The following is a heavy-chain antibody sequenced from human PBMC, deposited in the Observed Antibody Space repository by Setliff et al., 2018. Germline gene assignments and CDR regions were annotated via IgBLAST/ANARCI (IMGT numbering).Heavy chain of an antibody. CDR1: GGPFRSYA. V-gene: IGHV1-2*02. CDR2: INPDTGDT. J-gene: IGHJ4*02. Sequence: ASVKVSCKISGGPFRSYAINWVRQAPGQGLGWMGWINPDTGDTHYPVNFQGRVTMTRDTSISTGSMELSRLRSDDTAVYFCARSTNYGMRFWFDNWGQGALVTVSS. CDR3: ARSTNYGMRFWFDN. D-gene: IGHD1-7*01.